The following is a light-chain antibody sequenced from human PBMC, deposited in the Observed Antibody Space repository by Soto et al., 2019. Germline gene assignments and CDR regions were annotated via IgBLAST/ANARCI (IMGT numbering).Light chain of an antibody. CDR1: SSDVGGYDY. Sequence: QSALTQPRSVSGSPGQSVTISCTGTSSDVGGYDYVSWYQQHPGKAPKLMIFDVNKRPSGVPDHFSGSKSGNTASLTISGLQAEDEADYSCFSYAGSRVFGGGTKLTVL. CDR2: DVN. V-gene: IGLV2-11*01. CDR3: FSYAGSRV. J-gene: IGLJ2*01.